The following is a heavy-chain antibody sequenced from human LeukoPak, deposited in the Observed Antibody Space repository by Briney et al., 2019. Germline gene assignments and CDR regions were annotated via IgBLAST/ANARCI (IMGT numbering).Heavy chain of an antibody. CDR1: GGTFSSYA. CDR2: IIPIFGTA. Sequence: GASVKVSCKASGGTFSSYATSWVRQAPGQGLEWMGGIIPIFGTANYAQKFQGRVTMTRDTSTSTVYMELSSLRSEDTAVYYCARDAIRSPDYYYYGMDVWGQGTTVTVSS. J-gene: IGHJ6*02. CDR3: ARDAIRSPDYYYYGMDV. V-gene: IGHV1-69*05. D-gene: IGHD3-10*01.